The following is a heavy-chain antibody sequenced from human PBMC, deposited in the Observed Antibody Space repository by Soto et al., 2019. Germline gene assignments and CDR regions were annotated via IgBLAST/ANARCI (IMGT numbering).Heavy chain of an antibody. J-gene: IGHJ4*02. CDR3: AKVFAAALIDY. CDR1: GFPFNIYD. D-gene: IGHD6-6*01. Sequence: GGSLRLSCSASGFPFNIYDVHWVRQAPGKGLQYVSAISSSGGSTYYADSVKGRFTISRDNSKNILYLQMSSLRAEDTAVYYCAKVFAAALIDYWGQGTLVTVSS. CDR2: ISSSGGST. V-gene: IGHV3-64D*06.